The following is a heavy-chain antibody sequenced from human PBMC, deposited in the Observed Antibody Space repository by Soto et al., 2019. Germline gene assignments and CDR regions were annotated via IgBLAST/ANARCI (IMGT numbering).Heavy chain of an antibody. CDR3: ARDLTIVPATHPRLENYGMDV. V-gene: IGHV1-18*01. J-gene: IGHJ6*02. CDR2: ISPYNGHT. D-gene: IGHD2-2*01. CDR1: GYSFTSYG. Sequence: QVQLVQSAGEVKKPGASVKVSCKASGYSFTSYGISWVRRAPVQGLEWMGWISPYNGHTQFVERFQGRVTMTTDTSTKTAYMELRNLRSDDTAHYYCARDLTIVPATHPRLENYGMDVWGQGTTVIVSS.